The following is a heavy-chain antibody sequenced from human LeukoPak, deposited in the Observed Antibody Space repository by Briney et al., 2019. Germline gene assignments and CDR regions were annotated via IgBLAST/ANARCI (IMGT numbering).Heavy chain of an antibody. J-gene: IGHJ5*02. CDR1: GFTFDDYG. CDR2: ISGSGGST. V-gene: IGHV3-23*01. Sequence: PGGSLRLSCAASGFTFDDYGMSWVRQAPGKGLEWVSAISGSGGSTYYADSVKGRFTISRDNSKNTLYLQVNSLRAEDTAVYYCAKDAYSSGWDWFDPWGQGTLVTVSS. D-gene: IGHD6-19*01. CDR3: AKDAYSSGWDWFDP.